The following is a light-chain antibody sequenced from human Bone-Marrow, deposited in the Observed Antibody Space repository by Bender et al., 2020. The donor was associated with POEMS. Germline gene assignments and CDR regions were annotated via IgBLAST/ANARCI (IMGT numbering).Light chain of an antibody. CDR3: CSYATGGTQV. Sequence: QSALTQPRSVSGSPGQSVTISCTGTNSDIGSYNYVSWYQQHPGKAPKLLISDVSVRPSGVPDRFSVSKSGNTASLTISGLQAEDEADCYCCSYATGGTQVVGTETKVTVL. CDR2: DVS. J-gene: IGLJ1*01. V-gene: IGLV2-11*01. CDR1: NSDIGSYNY.